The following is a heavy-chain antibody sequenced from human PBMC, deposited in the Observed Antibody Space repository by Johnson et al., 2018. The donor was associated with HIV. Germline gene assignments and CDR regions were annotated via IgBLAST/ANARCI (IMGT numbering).Heavy chain of an antibody. CDR1: GFTFSDHW. J-gene: IGHJ3*02. D-gene: IGHD5-18*01. Sequence: VQLVESGGGLVQPGGSLRLSCGASGFTFSDHWMQWVRQAPGKGLVWVSRINGDGGTTDYAAPMKGRFTISRDDSKNTLYLQMNSLRADDTAVYYCARAYSYGAFDIWGQGTMVTVSS. CDR2: INGDGGTT. CDR3: ARAYSYGAFDI. V-gene: IGHV3-74*01.